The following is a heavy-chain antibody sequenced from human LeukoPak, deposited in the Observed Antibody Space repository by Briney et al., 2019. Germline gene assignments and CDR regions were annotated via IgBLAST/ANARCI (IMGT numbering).Heavy chain of an antibody. CDR2: IYHSGST. D-gene: IGHD3-16*01. CDR1: GGSISSSDYY. Sequence: KPSETLSLTCIVSGGSISSSDYYWGWIRQPPGKGLEWSATIYHSGSTYYNPSLKSRVTISVDTFKNQFSLRPSSVTAADTAVYYCASYLRGSYFDYWGQGTLVTVSS. CDR3: ASYLRGSYFDY. J-gene: IGHJ4*02. V-gene: IGHV4-39*01.